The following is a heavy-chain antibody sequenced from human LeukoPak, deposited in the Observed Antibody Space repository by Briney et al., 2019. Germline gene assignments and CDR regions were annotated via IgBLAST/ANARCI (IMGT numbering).Heavy chain of an antibody. D-gene: IGHD1-26*01. CDR2: IYTSGST. CDR1: GGSISSYY. J-gene: IGHJ4*02. Sequence: SETLSLTCTVSGGSISSYYWSWIRQPAGKGLEWIGRIYTSGSTNYNPSLKSRVTMSVDTSKNQFSLKLSSVTAADTAVYYCATDYSVGSTTIDLDYWGQGTLVTVSS. V-gene: IGHV4-4*07. CDR3: ATDYSVGSTTIDLDY.